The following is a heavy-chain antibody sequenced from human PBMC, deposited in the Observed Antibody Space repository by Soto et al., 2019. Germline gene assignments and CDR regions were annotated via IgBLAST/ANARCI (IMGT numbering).Heavy chain of an antibody. J-gene: IGHJ4*02. CDR2: ISNDGGNE. D-gene: IGHD3-16*01. CDR3: AKQGWASDYDFDY. V-gene: IGHV3-30*18. Sequence: GGSLRLSCAASEFTFSSYDMHWVRQAPGKGLEWVALISNDGGNEFYAESVKGRFTISRDKSKNTLYLQMNSLRVEDTAVYYCAKQGWASDYDFDYWGQGTLVTVSS. CDR1: EFTFSSYD.